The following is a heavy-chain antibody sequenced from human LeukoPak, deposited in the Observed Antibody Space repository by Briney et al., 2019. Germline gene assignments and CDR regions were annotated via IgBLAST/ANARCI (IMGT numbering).Heavy chain of an antibody. Sequence: GGSLRLSCAASGFTFSSYWMNWARQALGKGLEWVASINHNGNVNYYVDSVKGRFTISRDNAKNSLYLQMSNLRAEDTAVYFCARGGGLDVWGQGATVTVSS. D-gene: IGHD3-16*01. CDR2: INHNGNVN. J-gene: IGHJ6*02. V-gene: IGHV3-7*03. CDR3: ARGGGLDV. CDR1: GFTFSSYW.